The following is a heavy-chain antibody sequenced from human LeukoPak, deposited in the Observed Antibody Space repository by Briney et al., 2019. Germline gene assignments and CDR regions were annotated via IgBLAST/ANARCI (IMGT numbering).Heavy chain of an antibody. CDR3: ARDSHKLHSSAYFYFFDY. CDR1: GFTVRSDY. CDR2: IYSGGNT. Sequence: PGGSLRLSCAASGFTVRSDYMGWVRQAPGKGLAYVLIIYSGGNTYYADSVKGRFTISRDNSKNTLYLQMNSLRAEDTAVYYCARDSHKLHSSAYFYFFDYWGQGTLVSVSS. D-gene: IGHD3-22*01. J-gene: IGHJ4*02. V-gene: IGHV3-66*02.